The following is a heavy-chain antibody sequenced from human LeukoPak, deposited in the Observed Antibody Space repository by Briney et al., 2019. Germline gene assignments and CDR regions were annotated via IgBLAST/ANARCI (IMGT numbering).Heavy chain of an antibody. CDR2: INSDGSST. J-gene: IGHJ4*02. V-gene: IGHV3-74*01. CDR1: GFTFSSYW. Sequence: GGSLRLSCAASGFTFSSYWMHWVRQAPGKGLGWVSRINSDGSSTSYADSVKGRFTISRDNAKNTLYLRMNSLRAEDTAVYYCHRDYYGSGSDRDYWGQGTLVTVSS. CDR3: HRDYYGSGSDRDY. D-gene: IGHD3-10*01.